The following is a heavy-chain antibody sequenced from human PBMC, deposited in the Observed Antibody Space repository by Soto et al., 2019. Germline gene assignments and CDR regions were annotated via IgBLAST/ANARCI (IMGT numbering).Heavy chain of an antibody. J-gene: IGHJ4*02. CDR1: GYRFTSYW. Sequence: GESLKISCKGSGYRFTSYWIGWVRQMPGRGPEWMGIIYPGDSDTRYSPSFQGQVTISADKSISTAYLQWSSLKASDTAMYYCASQYCSSSSCYFDYWGQGTLVTVPS. D-gene: IGHD2-2*01. V-gene: IGHV5-51*01. CDR3: ASQYCSSSSCYFDY. CDR2: IYPGDSDT.